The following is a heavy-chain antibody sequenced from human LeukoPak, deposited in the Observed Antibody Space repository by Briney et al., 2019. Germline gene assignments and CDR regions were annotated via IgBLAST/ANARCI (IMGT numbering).Heavy chain of an antibody. V-gene: IGHV3-23*01. CDR3: ANARYYSSSWYGLDY. CDR1: GFIFSSYA. D-gene: IGHD6-13*01. CDR2: ISYSGGSK. J-gene: IGHJ4*02. Sequence: GGSLRLPCAASGFIFSSYAMSWVRQAPGKGLEWVSGISYSGGSKYYADSVTGRFTISRDNSKNTLYLQMNSLRADDTAIYYCANARYYSSSWYGLDYWGQGTLVTVSS.